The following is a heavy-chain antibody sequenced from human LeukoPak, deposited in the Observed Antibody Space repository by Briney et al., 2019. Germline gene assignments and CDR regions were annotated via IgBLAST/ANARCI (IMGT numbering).Heavy chain of an antibody. V-gene: IGHV1-69*13. J-gene: IGHJ3*02. CDR2: IIPIFGTA. CDR3: ARELGYDFWSGYYTNAFDI. CDR1: GGTFSSYA. D-gene: IGHD3-3*01. Sequence: SVKVSCKASGGTFSSYAISWVRQAPGQGLEWMGGIIPIFGTANYAQKFQGRVTITADESTSTAYMELSSLRSEDTAVYYCARELGYDFWSGYYTNAFDIWGQGTMVTVSS.